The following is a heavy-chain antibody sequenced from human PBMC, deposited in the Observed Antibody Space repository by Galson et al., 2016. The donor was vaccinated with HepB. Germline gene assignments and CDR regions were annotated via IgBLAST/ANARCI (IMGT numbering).Heavy chain of an antibody. CDR1: GFTFTNAW. J-gene: IGHJ3*02. V-gene: IGHV3-15*01. CDR2: IKSKSDGGTT. Sequence: SLRLSCAASGFTFTNAWMSWVRQAPGKGLEWVGRIKSKSDGGTTDYGAPVKFRFTVSRDDSTNTLYLQMNYLETEDTAVYYCTTGLEYYDRSGYWVDAFDIWGRGTMVTVSS. CDR3: TTGLEYYDRSGYWVDAFDI. D-gene: IGHD3-22*01.